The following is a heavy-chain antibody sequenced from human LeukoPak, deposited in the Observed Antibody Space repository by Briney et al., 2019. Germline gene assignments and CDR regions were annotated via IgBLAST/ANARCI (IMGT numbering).Heavy chain of an antibody. CDR3: ARLTTSQNY. J-gene: IGHJ4*02. D-gene: IGHD1-14*01. Sequence: ASVKVPCKASGGTFSSYAISWVRQAPGQGLEWMGWISAYNGNTNYAQKLQGRVTMTTDTSTSTAYMELRSLRSDDTAVYYCARLTTSQNYWGQGTLVTVSS. CDR1: GGTFSSYA. CDR2: ISAYNGNT. V-gene: IGHV1-18*01.